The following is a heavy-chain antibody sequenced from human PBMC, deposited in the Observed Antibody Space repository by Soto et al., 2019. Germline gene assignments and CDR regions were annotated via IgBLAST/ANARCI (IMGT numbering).Heavy chain of an antibody. V-gene: IGHV4-34*01. D-gene: IGHD3-16*02. Sequence: PSETLSLTCAVYGGSFSGYYWSWIRQPPGKGLEWIGEINHSGSTNYNPSLKSRVTISVDTSKNQFSLKLSSVTAADTAVYYCARGQRYYDYVWGSYRYGDPDYYYGMDVWGQGTTVTVS. CDR1: GGSFSGYY. J-gene: IGHJ6*02. CDR3: ARGQRYYDYVWGSYRYGDPDYYYGMDV. CDR2: INHSGST.